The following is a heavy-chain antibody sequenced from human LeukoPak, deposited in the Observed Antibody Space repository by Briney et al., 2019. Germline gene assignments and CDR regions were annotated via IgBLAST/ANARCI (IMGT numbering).Heavy chain of an antibody. CDR1: GGSISSSNYY. J-gene: IGHJ4*02. CDR2: IFYGGNT. CDR3: ARLLPSARY. Sequence: PSETLSLACTVSGGSISSSNYYWGWIRQPPGKGLEYIGSIFYGGNTYSNPSLKSRVTISVDTSKNQFPLKLSSVTAADTAVYYCARLLPSARYWGQGTLVTVSS. V-gene: IGHV4-39*01. D-gene: IGHD2-15*01.